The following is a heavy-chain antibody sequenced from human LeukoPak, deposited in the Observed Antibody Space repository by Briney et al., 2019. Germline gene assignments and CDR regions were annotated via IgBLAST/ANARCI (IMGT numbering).Heavy chain of an antibody. CDR2: MNPNSGNT. CDR1: GYTFTSYD. CDR3: ARGRRYCSGGSCRGGQYYFDY. V-gene: IGHV1-8*01. J-gene: IGHJ4*02. Sequence: VRVSCKASGYTFTSYDINWVRQATGQGLEWMGWMNPNSGNTGYAQKFQGRVTMTRNTSISTAYMELSSLRSEDTAVYYCARGRRYCSGGSCRGGQYYFDYWGQGTLVTVSS. D-gene: IGHD2-15*01.